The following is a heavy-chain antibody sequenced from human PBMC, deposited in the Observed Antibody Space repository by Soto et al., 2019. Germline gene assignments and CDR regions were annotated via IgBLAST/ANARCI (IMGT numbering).Heavy chain of an antibody. CDR3: ARQTRYCRGGSCSITGDAFDI. D-gene: IGHD2-15*01. CDR1: GFIVSDTY. J-gene: IGHJ3*02. V-gene: IGHV3-66*04. CDR2: ISNRGDT. Sequence: EVQLVESGGGLVQPGGSLRLSCTASGFIVSDTYMNWVRQAPRKGLEWVSVISNRGDTHYADSVRGRFSLSRDIADNTLHLQMNNLRVEDTAVYYCARQTRYCRGGSCSITGDAFDIWGQGTMVTVSS.